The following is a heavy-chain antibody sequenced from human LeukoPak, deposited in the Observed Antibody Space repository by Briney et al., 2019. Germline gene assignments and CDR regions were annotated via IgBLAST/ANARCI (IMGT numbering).Heavy chain of an antibody. D-gene: IGHD5-12*01. Sequence: SETLSLTCTVSGGSISSYYWSWIRQPPGKGLEWIGYIYYSGSTNYNPSLKSRVTISVDTSKNQFSLKLSSVTAADMAVYYCARVATNDNWFDPWGQGTLVTVSS. V-gene: IGHV4-59*01. J-gene: IGHJ5*02. CDR3: ARVATNDNWFDP. CDR2: IYYSGST. CDR1: GGSISSYY.